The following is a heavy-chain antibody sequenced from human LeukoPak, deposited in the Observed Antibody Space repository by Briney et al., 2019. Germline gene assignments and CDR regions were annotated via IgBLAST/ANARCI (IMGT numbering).Heavy chain of an antibody. Sequence: GGSLRLSCAASGFTFSSYAINWVRQAPAEGLEWVSSISASGDGSYYALSVKGRFTISRDNSKNTLFLQMNSLRAEDTAVYYCAKATDDYSRRGIDYWGQGTLVTVSS. CDR3: AKATDDYSRRGIDY. V-gene: IGHV3-23*01. J-gene: IGHJ4*02. D-gene: IGHD4-11*01. CDR1: GFTFSSYA. CDR2: ISASGDGS.